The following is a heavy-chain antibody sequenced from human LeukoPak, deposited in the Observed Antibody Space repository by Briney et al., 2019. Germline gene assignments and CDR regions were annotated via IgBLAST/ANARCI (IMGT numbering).Heavy chain of an antibody. CDR3: AVLRGNNY. Sequence: GGSLRLSCAASGITFSSYMLTWVRQAPGKGLEWVANIKQDGSGKYYVDSVEGRFSISRDNAKNSLYLQMNSLRVEDTAVYYCAVLRGNNYWGQGTLVTVSS. D-gene: IGHD3-10*01. J-gene: IGHJ4*02. CDR2: IKQDGSGK. CDR1: GITFSSYM. V-gene: IGHV3-7*01.